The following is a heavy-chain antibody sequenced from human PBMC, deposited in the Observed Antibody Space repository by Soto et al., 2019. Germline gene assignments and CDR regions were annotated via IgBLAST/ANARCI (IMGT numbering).Heavy chain of an antibody. D-gene: IGHD3-10*01. J-gene: IGHJ4*02. CDR1: GFTFSSYA. CDR2: ISGSGGST. Sequence: GGSLRLSCAASGFTFSSYAMSWVRQAPGKGLEWVSAISGSGGSTYYADSVKGRFTISRDNSKNTLYLQMNSLRAEDTAVYYCAKDLDHITMVRGATDYWGQGTLVTVSS. V-gene: IGHV3-23*01. CDR3: AKDLDHITMVRGATDY.